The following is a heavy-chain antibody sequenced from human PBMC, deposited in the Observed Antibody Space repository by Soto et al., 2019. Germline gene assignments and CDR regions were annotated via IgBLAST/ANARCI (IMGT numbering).Heavy chain of an antibody. J-gene: IGHJ4*02. V-gene: IGHV3-53*01. Sequence: HPGGSLRLSCAAFGFTVSSNHMNWVRQAPGKGLECVSVIYSSGSTYYADSVKGRFTISRDNSKNTLYLQMNSLRAEDTAVYHCARVVTGFDYWGQGTPVTVSS. CDR1: GFTVSSNH. CDR3: ARVVTGFDY. CDR2: IYSSGST. D-gene: IGHD2-21*02.